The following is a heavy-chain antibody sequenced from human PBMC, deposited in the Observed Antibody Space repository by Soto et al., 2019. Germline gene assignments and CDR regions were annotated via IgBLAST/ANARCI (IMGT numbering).Heavy chain of an antibody. J-gene: IGHJ4*02. V-gene: IGHV4-59*01. CDR3: ARVAGKYYGSETFDY. CDR2: IYYSGST. Sequence: SETLSLTCTVSGGSISSYYWSWIRQPPGKGLEWIGYIYYSGSTNYNPSLKSRVTISVDTSKNQFSLKLSSVTAADTAVYYCARVAGKYYGSETFDYWGQGTLVTVSS. CDR1: GGSISSYY. D-gene: IGHD3-10*01.